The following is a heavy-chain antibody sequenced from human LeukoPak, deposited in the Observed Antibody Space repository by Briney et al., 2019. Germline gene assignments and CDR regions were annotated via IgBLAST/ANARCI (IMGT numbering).Heavy chain of an antibody. CDR1: GYTYGEYA. D-gene: IGHD3-10*01. Sequence: GRSLRLPCTASGYTYGEYAMSWVRQAPARGREEVGLIRSKAYRGKTEYAASVKGNFTIARVDYKSIAYMQMNSMQTEDTVVYYCTRHYYASGKGWYFDLWGRGTLVTVCS. CDR3: TRHYYASGKGWYFDL. CDR2: IRSKAYRGKT. J-gene: IGHJ2*01. V-gene: IGHV3-49*04.